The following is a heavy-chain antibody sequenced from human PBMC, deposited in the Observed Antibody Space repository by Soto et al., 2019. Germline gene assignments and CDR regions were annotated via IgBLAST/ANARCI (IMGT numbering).Heavy chain of an antibody. V-gene: IGHV3-74*01. CDR3: VRTSLVVAAATREDY. D-gene: IGHD2-15*01. CDR2: INSDGSST. J-gene: IGHJ4*02. Sequence: EVQLVESGGGLVQPGGSLRLSCAASGFTFSSYWMHCVRQAPGKGQVWVSRINSDGSSTSYADSVKGRFTISRDNAKNMLYLQMNSLRAEDTAVYYCVRTSLVVAAATREDYWGQGTLVTVSS. CDR1: GFTFSSYW.